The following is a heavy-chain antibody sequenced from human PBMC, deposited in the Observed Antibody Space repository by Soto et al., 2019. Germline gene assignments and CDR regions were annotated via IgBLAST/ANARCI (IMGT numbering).Heavy chain of an antibody. Sequence: SETLSLTCTFSGDSIISYYWSWIRQPPGKGLEWIGYISYTGSTHYNPSLKSRVTISADTSKNQFSLKLSSVTTADTALYYCAREGVAAPYYYYGMDVWGQGSTVTVSS. D-gene: IGHD2-15*01. J-gene: IGHJ6*02. CDR1: GDSIISYY. CDR2: ISYTGST. V-gene: IGHV4-59*01. CDR3: AREGVAAPYYYYGMDV.